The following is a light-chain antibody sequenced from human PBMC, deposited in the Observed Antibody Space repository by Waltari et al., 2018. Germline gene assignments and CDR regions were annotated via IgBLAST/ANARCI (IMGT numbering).Light chain of an antibody. CDR1: QSVLYSSNNKNY. CDR3: QQYYSTPLT. J-gene: IGKJ4*01. CDR2: WAS. Sequence: DIVMTQSPDSLAVSLGERATINCKSSQSVLYSSNNKNYLAWYQQKPGQPPKLLIYWASTRDSGVPDRFSGSASGTDFTLTISSLQAEDVAVYYCQQYYSTPLTFGGGTKVEIK. V-gene: IGKV4-1*01.